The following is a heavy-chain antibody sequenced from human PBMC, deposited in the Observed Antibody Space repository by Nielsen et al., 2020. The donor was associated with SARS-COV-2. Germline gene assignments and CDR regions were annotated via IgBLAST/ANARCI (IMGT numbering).Heavy chain of an antibody. CDR1: GFTFSSYA. D-gene: IGHD3-9*01. V-gene: IGHV3-30-3*01. J-gene: IGHJ3*02. CDR3: ARTLTGYYGGAFDI. CDR2: ISYDGSNK. Sequence: GESLKISCAASGFTFSSYAMHWVRQAPDKGLEWVAVISYDGSNKYYADSVKGRFTISRDNSKNTLYLQMNSLRAEDTAVYYCARTLTGYYGGAFDIWGQGTMVTVSS.